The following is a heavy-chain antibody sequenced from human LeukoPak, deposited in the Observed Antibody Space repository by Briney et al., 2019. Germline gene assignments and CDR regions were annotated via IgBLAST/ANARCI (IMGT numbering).Heavy chain of an antibody. Sequence: GSLRLSCAASGFTFSDYYMSWIRQTPGKGLEWMGYVYYTGSTNYNPSLKSRITISVDTSKNQFSLKLTSVTAADTAIYYCARSYRGYCSGGSCHSGYLDYWGQGSLVSVSA. J-gene: IGHJ4*02. D-gene: IGHD2-15*01. CDR3: ARSYRGYCSGGSCHSGYLDY. CDR2: VYYTGST. CDR1: GFTFSDYY. V-gene: IGHV4-59*01.